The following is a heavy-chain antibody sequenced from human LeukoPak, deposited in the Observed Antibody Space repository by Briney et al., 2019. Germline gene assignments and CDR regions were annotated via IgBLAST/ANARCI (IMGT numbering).Heavy chain of an antibody. CDR2: ISAYNGNA. CDR1: GYTFTSYG. CDR3: ASGDDSSGYLAHTEYFQH. D-gene: IGHD3-22*01. V-gene: IGHV1-18*01. Sequence: ASVKVSCKASGYTFTSYGIGWVRQAPGQGLEWMGWISAYNGNANYAQKLQGRVTMTTDTSTSTAYMELRSLRADATAVYYCASGDDSSGYLAHTEYFQHWGQGTLVTVSS. J-gene: IGHJ1*01.